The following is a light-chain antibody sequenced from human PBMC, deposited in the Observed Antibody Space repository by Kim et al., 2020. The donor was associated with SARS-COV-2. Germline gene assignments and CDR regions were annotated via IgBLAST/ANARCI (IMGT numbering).Light chain of an antibody. CDR3: CSYAGSYTLV. J-gene: IGLJ2*01. V-gene: IGLV2-11*01. Sequence: GQSVTISCTGTSSDVGGYNYVSWYQQHPGKAPKLMIYYVSKRPSGVPDRFSGSKSGNTASLTISGLQAEDEADYYCCSYAGSYTLVFGGGTKLTVL. CDR2: YVS. CDR1: SSDVGGYNY.